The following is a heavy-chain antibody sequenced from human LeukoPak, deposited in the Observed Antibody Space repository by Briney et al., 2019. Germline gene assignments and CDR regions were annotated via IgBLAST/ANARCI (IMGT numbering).Heavy chain of an antibody. CDR2: IYYSGST. D-gene: IGHD2-2*01. CDR1: GGSISSGDYY. CDR3: ARRNCGSTSCPFDY. V-gene: IGHV4-30-4*01. J-gene: IGHJ4*02. Sequence: SETLSLTCTVSGGSISSGDYYWSWIRQPPGKGLEWIGYIYYSGSTYYNPSLKSRVTISVDTSKNQFSLKLSSVTAADTAVYYCARRNCGSTSCPFDYWGQGTLVTVAS.